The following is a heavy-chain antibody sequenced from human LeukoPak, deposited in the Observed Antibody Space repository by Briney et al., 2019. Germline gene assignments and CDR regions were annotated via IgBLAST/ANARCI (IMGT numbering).Heavy chain of an antibody. CDR2: IKPSDGGT. V-gene: IGHV1-46*01. J-gene: IGHJ4*02. CDR3: TRVYFDSSGYMFDY. CDR1: GSTFSKYY. D-gene: IGHD3-22*01. Sequence: ASETLSCTGSGSTFSKYYIHWVRHAPGQGLERMGIIKPSDGGTRYAQKFQGRVTMTKDTSPSTVHMELRSLRSEDTAFYYCTRVYFDSSGYMFDYWGQGTLVTVSS.